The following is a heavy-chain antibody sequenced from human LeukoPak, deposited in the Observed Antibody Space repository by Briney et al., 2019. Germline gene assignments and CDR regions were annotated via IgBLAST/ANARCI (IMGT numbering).Heavy chain of an antibody. CDR3: ARTNYYDSSGYQNWFDP. CDR1: GFTVSSNY. V-gene: IGHV3-53*01. CDR2: IYSGGST. D-gene: IGHD3-22*01. J-gene: IGHJ5*02. Sequence: GGSLRLSCAASGFTVSSNYMSWVRQAPGKGLEWVSVIYSGGSTYYAASVKGRFTISRDNSKNTLYLQMNSLRAKDTAVYYCARTNYYDSSGYQNWFDPWGQGTLVTVSS.